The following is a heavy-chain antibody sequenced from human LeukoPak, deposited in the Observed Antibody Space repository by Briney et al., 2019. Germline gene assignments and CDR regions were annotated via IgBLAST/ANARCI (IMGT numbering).Heavy chain of an antibody. CDR1: GFTLSNYN. V-gene: IGHV3-21*01. Sequence: PGRSLRLSCAASGFTLSNYNMNWVRQPPGKVLEWVSSIISSSSYIYYADSMKGRLRICRDNAKNLLYLQRHSLRAEDTAVYSCARDLMGWDRHYFDYWGQGTLVTVSS. J-gene: IGHJ4*02. CDR3: ARDLMGWDRHYFDY. CDR2: IISSSSYI. D-gene: IGHD2-8*01.